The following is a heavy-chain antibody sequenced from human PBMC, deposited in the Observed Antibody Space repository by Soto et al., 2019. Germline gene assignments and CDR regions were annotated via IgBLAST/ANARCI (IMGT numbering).Heavy chain of an antibody. CDR3: RGSYRREDIDY. CDR1: GFTFSDYY. CDR2: ISSSGSTI. J-gene: IGHJ4*02. Sequence: LGGSLRLSCAASGFTFSDYYMSWIRQAPGKGLEWVSYISSSGSTIYYADSVKGRFTISRDNAKNSLYLQMNSLRAEDTAVYYCRGSYRREDIDYWGQGTLVTVSS. V-gene: IGHV3-11*01. D-gene: IGHD3-16*02.